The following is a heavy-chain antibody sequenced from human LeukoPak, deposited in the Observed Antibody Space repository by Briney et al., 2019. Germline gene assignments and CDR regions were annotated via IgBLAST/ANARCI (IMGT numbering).Heavy chain of an antibody. D-gene: IGHD6-6*01. J-gene: IGHJ3*02. Sequence: ASVKVSCKASGGTFSNYAINWVRQAPGQGLDWLGGIVPVLGTANYAQKFQGRVTITTDESTSTVYMELSSLRSEDTAVYYCATAWFEQLVVAGAFEIWGQGTMVTVSS. CDR1: GGTFSNYA. V-gene: IGHV1-69*05. CDR2: IVPVLGTA. CDR3: ATAWFEQLVVAGAFEI.